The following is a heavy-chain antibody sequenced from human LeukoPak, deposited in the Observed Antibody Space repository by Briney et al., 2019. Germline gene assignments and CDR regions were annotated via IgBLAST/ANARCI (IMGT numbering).Heavy chain of an antibody. Sequence: GGSLRLSCAASGFTFSSYWMHWVRLAPGKWLVWVSRINSDASSTTFADSVKGRFTISRDNAKNTLFLQMNSLRVEDTAVYYCARGGSAYSSSWSTFDYWGQGTLVTVSS. CDR3: ARGGSAYSSSWSTFDY. CDR2: INSDASST. V-gene: IGHV3-74*01. D-gene: IGHD6-13*01. J-gene: IGHJ4*02. CDR1: GFTFSSYW.